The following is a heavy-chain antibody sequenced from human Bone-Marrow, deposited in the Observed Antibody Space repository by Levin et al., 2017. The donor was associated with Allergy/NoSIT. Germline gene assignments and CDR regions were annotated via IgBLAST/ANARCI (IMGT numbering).Heavy chain of an antibody. J-gene: IGHJ3*02. CDR2: IYYSGST. V-gene: IGHV4-59*01. Sequence: SETLSLTCTVSGGSISSYYWSWIRQPPGKGLEWIGYIYYSGSTNYNPSLKSRVTISVDTSKNQFSLKLSSVTAADTAVYYCARSSNCSGGSCSAFDIWGQGTMVTVSS. CDR3: ARSSNCSGGSCSAFDI. D-gene: IGHD2-15*01. CDR1: GGSISSYY.